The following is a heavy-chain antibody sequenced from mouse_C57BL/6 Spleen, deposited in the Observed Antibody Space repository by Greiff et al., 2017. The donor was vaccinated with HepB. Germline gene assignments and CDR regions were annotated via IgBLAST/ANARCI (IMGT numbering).Heavy chain of an antibody. Sequence: VQLQQSVAELVRPGASVKLSCTASGFNIKKTYMHWVKQRPEQGLEWIGRIDPANGNTKYAPKFQGKATITADTSSNTAYLQLSSLTSEDTAIYYCARSSLGNYGSIYFDYRGQGTTLTVSS. CDR3: ARSSLGNYGSIYFDY. D-gene: IGHD1-1*01. CDR2: IDPANGNT. J-gene: IGHJ2*01. V-gene: IGHV14-3*01. CDR1: GFNIKKTY.